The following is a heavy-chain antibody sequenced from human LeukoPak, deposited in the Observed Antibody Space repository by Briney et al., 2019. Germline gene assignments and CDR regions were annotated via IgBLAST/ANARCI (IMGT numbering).Heavy chain of an antibody. J-gene: IGHJ4*02. CDR2: ISSSGSTI. CDR1: GFTFSSYE. V-gene: IGHV3-48*03. Sequence: GGSLRLSCAASGFTFSSYEMNWVRQAPGKGLEWVSYISSSGSTIYYADSVKGRFTISRDNAKNSLYLQMNSLRAEDTAVYYCARGLGVLVANDYWGQGTLVTVSS. D-gene: IGHD2-8*02. CDR3: ARGLGVLVANDY.